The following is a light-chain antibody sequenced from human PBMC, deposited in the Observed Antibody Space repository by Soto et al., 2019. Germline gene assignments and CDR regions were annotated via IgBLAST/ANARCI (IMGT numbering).Light chain of an antibody. Sequence: QSVLTQPPSVSGAPGQRVIISCTGSSSNIGAGYDVHWYQQLPGTAPRLLIYDNNNRPSGVPARFSVSKSDTSPSLAITGLQPKNEADYFCATWDDSLNGFYVFGTGTKVTVL. V-gene: IGLV1-40*01. CDR2: DNN. CDR3: ATWDDSLNGFYV. J-gene: IGLJ1*01. CDR1: SSNIGAGYD.